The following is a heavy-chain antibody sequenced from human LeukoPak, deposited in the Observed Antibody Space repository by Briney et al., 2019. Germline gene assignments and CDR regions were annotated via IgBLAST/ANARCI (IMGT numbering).Heavy chain of an antibody. CDR2: ISYDGSNK. D-gene: IGHD6-19*01. CDR1: GFTFSSYA. V-gene: IGHV3-30-3*01. J-gene: IGHJ4*02. CDR3: AKDLGSSGWYIDY. Sequence: PTGGSLRLSCAASGFTFSSYAMHWVRQAPGKGLEWVAVISYDGSNKYYADSVKGRFTISRDNSKNTLYLQMNSLRAEDTAVYYCAKDLGSSGWYIDYWGQGTLVTVSS.